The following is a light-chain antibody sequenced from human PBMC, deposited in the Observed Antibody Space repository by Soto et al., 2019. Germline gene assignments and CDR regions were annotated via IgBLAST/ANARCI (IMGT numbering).Light chain of an antibody. V-gene: IGKV1-8*01. CDR3: QQYYSYPIT. CDR2: AAS. J-gene: IGKJ5*01. CDR1: QGISIY. Sequence: AIRMTQSPSSLSAYTGDRVTITCRASQGISIYLAWYQQKPGKAPKLLIYAASTLQSGVPSRFSGSGSGTDFTLTISCLQSEDFATYYCQQYYSYPITFCQGTTGD.